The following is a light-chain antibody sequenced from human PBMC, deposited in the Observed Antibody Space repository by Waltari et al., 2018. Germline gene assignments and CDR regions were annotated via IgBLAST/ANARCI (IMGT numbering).Light chain of an antibody. J-gene: IGLJ1*01. CDR3: QSTDSSSTFYV. V-gene: IGLV3-25*03. CDR2: KDT. Sequence: SYELTQPPSVSVFPGQTARITCSGDALPNQYVYWYKQRPGQAPLLVTYKDTERPSGIPERFSGSTSGTTVTLTITGVQAEDEADYYCQSTDSSSTFYVFGPGTKVTVL. CDR1: ALPNQY.